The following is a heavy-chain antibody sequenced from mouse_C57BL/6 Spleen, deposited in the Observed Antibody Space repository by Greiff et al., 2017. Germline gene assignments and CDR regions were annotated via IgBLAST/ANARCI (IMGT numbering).Heavy chain of an antibody. V-gene: IGHV1-64*01. CDR1: GYTFTSYW. Sequence: QVQLQQPGAELVKPGASVKLSCKASGYTFTSYWMHWVKQRPGQGLEWIGMIHPNSGSTNYNEKFKIKATLTVDKYTSTAYMQLSSLTSEDSAVDYCARGGYDCVWYFDVWGTGTTVTVSS. CDR2: IHPNSGST. J-gene: IGHJ1*03. D-gene: IGHD2-2*01. CDR3: ARGGYDCVWYFDV.